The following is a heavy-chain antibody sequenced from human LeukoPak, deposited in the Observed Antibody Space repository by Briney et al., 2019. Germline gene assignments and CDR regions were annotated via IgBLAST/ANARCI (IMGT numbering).Heavy chain of an antibody. V-gene: IGHV4-4*07. CDR3: ARRDISSGWSFDY. CDR2: IHTSGST. D-gene: IGHD6-19*01. Sequence: SETLSLTCTVSGGSISNYHWSWIRQPAGKGLEWIGQIHTSGSTNYNPPLKSRVAMSIDTPENQLSLTIRSVTAADTAVYYCARRDISSGWSFDYWGQGTLVTVSS. J-gene: IGHJ4*02. CDR1: GGSISNYH.